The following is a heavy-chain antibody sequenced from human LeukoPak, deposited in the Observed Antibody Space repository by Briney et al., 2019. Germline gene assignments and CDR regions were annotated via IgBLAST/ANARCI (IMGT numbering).Heavy chain of an antibody. CDR1: GGTFSSYA. Sequence: SVKVSCKASGGTFSSYAISWVRQAPGRGLEWMGGIIPIFGTANYAQKLQGRVTITADESTSTAYMELSSLRSEDTAVYYCARDTLSGYSSGWYGENWFDPWGQGTLVTVSS. CDR2: IIPIFGTA. CDR3: ARDTLSGYSSGWYGENWFDP. V-gene: IGHV1-69*13. J-gene: IGHJ5*02. D-gene: IGHD6-19*01.